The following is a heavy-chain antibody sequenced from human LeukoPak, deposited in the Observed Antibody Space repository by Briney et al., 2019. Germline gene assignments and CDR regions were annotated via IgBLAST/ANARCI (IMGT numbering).Heavy chain of an antibody. V-gene: IGHV4-39*07. D-gene: IGHD3-22*01. Sequence: SETLSLTCTVSGGSISSSSYYWGWIRQPPGKGLEWIGSIYYSGSTYYNPSLKSRVTISVDTSKNQFSLKLSSVTAADTAVYYCARDTDYYDSSGSFDYWGQGTLVTVSS. CDR1: GGSISSSSYY. J-gene: IGHJ4*02. CDR3: ARDTDYYDSSGSFDY. CDR2: IYYSGST.